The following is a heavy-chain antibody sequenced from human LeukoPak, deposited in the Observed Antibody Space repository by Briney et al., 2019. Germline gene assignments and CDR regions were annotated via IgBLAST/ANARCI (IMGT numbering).Heavy chain of an antibody. Sequence: GGSLRLSCAASGFTFSSYWMHWVRQAPGKGLVRVSRINSDGSSTKYADSVKGRLTISRDNAKNSLYLQMNSLRAEDTAVYYCARTVAGLPLDAFDIWGQGTMVTVSS. D-gene: IGHD6-19*01. CDR3: ARTVAGLPLDAFDI. J-gene: IGHJ3*02. CDR2: INSDGSST. CDR1: GFTFSSYW. V-gene: IGHV3-74*03.